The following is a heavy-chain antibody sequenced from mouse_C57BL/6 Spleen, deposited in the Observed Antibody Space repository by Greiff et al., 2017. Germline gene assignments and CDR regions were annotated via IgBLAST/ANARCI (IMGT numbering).Heavy chain of an antibody. V-gene: IGHV5-6*01. CDR1: GFTFSSYG. Sequence: EVQGVESGGDLVKPGGSLKLSCAASGFTFSSYGMSWVRQTPDQRLEWVATISSGGSYTYYPDSVKGRFTISRDNAKNTLYLQMSSLQSEDTAMYYCARHAGNPFAYWGQGTLVTVSA. CDR2: ISSGGSYT. D-gene: IGHD2-1*01. J-gene: IGHJ3*01. CDR3: ARHAGNPFAY.